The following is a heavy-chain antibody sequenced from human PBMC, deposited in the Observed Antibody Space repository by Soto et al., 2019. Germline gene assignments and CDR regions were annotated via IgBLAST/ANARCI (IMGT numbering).Heavy chain of an antibody. V-gene: IGHV1-2*04. CDR3: ARTSSPYSSSWPDWYFDL. Sequence: QVQLVQSGAEVKKPGASVKVSCKASGYTFTGYYMHWVRQAPGQGLEWMGWINPNSGGTNYAQKFQGWVTMTRDTAISTAYMELSRLRSDDTAVYYCARTSSPYSSSWPDWYFDLWVRGTLVTVSS. CDR1: GYTFTGYY. J-gene: IGHJ2*01. CDR2: INPNSGGT. D-gene: IGHD6-13*01.